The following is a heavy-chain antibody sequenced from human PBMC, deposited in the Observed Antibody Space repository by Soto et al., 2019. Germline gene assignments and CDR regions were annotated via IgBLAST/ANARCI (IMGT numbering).Heavy chain of an antibody. D-gene: IGHD2-15*01. CDR3: AKSCSGAYCSYFDY. CDR2: ISGSADLT. CDR1: GFIFNHYG. Sequence: GGSLRLSCAASGFIFNHYGMSWVRQAPGKGLEWVSDISGSADLTWYADSVKGRFTISRDNSENTLFLQANSLRAEDTAVYFCAKSCSGAYCSYFDYWGQGTPVTVSS. V-gene: IGHV3-23*01. J-gene: IGHJ4*02.